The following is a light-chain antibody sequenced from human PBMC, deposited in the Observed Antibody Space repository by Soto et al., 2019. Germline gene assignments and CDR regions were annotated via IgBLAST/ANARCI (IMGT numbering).Light chain of an antibody. J-gene: IGKJ1*01. Sequence: DIQMTQSPSSLSASVGDRVTITCRASQTISSYLNWYQQKPGKAPKLLIYAASSLQSGVPSRFSVTASGTDFTLTISSLEPEDFATYFCQQSYSIVWTFGQGTKVEIK. CDR3: QQSYSIVWT. V-gene: IGKV1-39*01. CDR2: AAS. CDR1: QTISSY.